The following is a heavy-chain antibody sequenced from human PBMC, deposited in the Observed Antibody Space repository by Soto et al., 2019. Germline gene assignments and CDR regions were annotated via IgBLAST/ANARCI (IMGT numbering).Heavy chain of an antibody. CDR3: VSQRTTVPTQAYFDY. D-gene: IGHD4-17*01. CDR1: GGSVTNSSYY. J-gene: IGHJ4*02. V-gene: IGHV4-39*01. CDR2: VYYRGRS. Sequence: SETLSLTCTVSGGSVTNSSYYWGWTRQSPGKGLEWIGSVYYRGRSYSKSSVKSRVTISVDTSKNRFSLSLNSVTASDTAVYFCVSQRTTVPTQAYFDYWGPGALVTVSS.